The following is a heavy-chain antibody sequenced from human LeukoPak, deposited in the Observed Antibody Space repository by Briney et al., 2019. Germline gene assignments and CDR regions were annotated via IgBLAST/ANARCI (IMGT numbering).Heavy chain of an antibody. V-gene: IGHV4-34*01. J-gene: IGHJ4*02. CDR3: ASTIFGSTYDY. Sequence: PSETLPLTCAVYGGSFSGYYWTWIRQTPEKGLEWIGEMNPSGSTNYNPSLKSRVTISVDTSKNQFSLELSSVTAADTAVYYCASTIFGSTYDYWGQGTLVTVSS. D-gene: IGHD3-3*01. CDR2: MNPSGST. CDR1: GGSFSGYY.